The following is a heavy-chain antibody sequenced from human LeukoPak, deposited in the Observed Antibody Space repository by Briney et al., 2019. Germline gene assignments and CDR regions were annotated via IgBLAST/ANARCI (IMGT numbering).Heavy chain of an antibody. CDR1: GGSISSHY. D-gene: IGHD5-24*01. V-gene: IGHV4-59*08. CDR2: IYYSGST. CDR3: ARGGDGYNYFEY. J-gene: IGHJ4*02. Sequence: SETLSLTCTVSGGSISSHYWSWIRQPPGKGLEWIGYIYYSGSTDYNPSLKSRVTISVDTSKNQFSLKLSSVTAADTAVYYCARGGDGYNYFEYWGQGTLVTVSS.